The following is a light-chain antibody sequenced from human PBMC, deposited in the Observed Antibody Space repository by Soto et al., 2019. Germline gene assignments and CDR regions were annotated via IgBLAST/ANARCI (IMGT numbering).Light chain of an antibody. CDR2: KAS. Sequence: IQMTQSPSTLSASVGDRVAITCRASQSIGIWLAWYQKKPGKAPRFLVYKASTLPTGVPSRFSGSGSGTEFTRTISSLQPDDFATYYCQQYNDYSWTFGQGTKVDIQ. J-gene: IGKJ1*01. CDR3: QQYNDYSWT. CDR1: QSIGIW. V-gene: IGKV1-5*03.